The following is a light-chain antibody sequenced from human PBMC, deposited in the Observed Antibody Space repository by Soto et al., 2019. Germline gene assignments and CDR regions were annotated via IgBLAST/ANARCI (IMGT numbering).Light chain of an antibody. J-gene: IGLJ3*02. Sequence: QSVLTQPPSVSAAPGQRVTISCSGSSSNIGGNSVSWYQQLPGTAPKLLIYDNDKRPSGIPDRFSASKSGTSATLGITGLQTGDEADYYCEAWDSSLSAGVFGGGTKVTV. CDR3: EAWDSSLSAGV. CDR1: SSNIGGNS. V-gene: IGLV1-51*01. CDR2: DND.